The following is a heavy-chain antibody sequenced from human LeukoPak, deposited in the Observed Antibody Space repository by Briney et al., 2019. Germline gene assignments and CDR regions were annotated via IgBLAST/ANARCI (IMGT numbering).Heavy chain of an antibody. CDR1: GYTFTSYY. D-gene: IGHD3-9*01. Sequence: ASVKVSCKASGYTFTSYYMHWVRQAPGQGLEWMGIINPSGGSTSYAQKFQGRVTMTRDTSTSTVYMELSSLRSEDTAVYYCARSASTRVRRYFDAGWFDPWGQGTLVTVSS. V-gene: IGHV1-46*01. CDR3: ARSASTRVRRYFDAGWFDP. J-gene: IGHJ5*02. CDR2: INPSGGST.